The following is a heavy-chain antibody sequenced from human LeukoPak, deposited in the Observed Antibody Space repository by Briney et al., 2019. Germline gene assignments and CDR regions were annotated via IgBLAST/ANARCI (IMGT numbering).Heavy chain of an antibody. V-gene: IGHV1-2*02. CDR3: AGLPGYSSSSPEFDY. D-gene: IGHD6-13*01. CDR2: INPNSGGT. Sequence: ASVKVSCKASGYTFTGYSMHWVRQAPGQGLEWMGWINPNSGGTNYAQKFQGRVTMTRDTSISTAYMELSRLRSDDTAVYYCAGLPGYSSSSPEFDYWGQGTLVTVSS. J-gene: IGHJ4*02. CDR1: GYTFTGYS.